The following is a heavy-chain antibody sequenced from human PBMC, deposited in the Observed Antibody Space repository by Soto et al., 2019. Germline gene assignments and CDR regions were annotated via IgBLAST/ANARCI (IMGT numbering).Heavy chain of an antibody. CDR1: GFTFSSYW. CDR3: ARDPPYYDILTGYYPHYGMDV. Sequence: EVQLVESGGGLVQPGGSLRLSCAASGFTFSSYWMHWVRQAPGKGLVWVSRINSDGSSTSYADSVKGRFTISRDNAKNTLYLQMNSLRAEDTAVYYCARDPPYYDILTGYYPHYGMDVWGQGTTVTVSS. D-gene: IGHD3-9*01. CDR2: INSDGSST. J-gene: IGHJ6*02. V-gene: IGHV3-74*01.